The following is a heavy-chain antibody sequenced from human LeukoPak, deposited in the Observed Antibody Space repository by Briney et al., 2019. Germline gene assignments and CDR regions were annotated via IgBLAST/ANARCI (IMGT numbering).Heavy chain of an antibody. J-gene: IGHJ4*02. CDR3: AREGTSSGWYPFDY. Sequence: GGSLRLSCAASGFTVSSNYMSWVRQAPGKGLEWVSVIYSGGSTYYADSVKGRFTISRDNSKNTLFLQMNSLRAEDTAVHYCAREGTSSGWYPFDYWGQGTLVTVSS. CDR1: GFTVSSNY. CDR2: IYSGGST. D-gene: IGHD6-19*01. V-gene: IGHV3-53*01.